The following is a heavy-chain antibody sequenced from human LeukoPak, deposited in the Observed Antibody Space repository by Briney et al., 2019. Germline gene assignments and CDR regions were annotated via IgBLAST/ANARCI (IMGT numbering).Heavy chain of an antibody. Sequence: GGSLRPSCPASSFSFTNYAMSSARQAPRRWPGWVSTLRGDGETFEAYSVKGRFTLSRDDSRNTVYLQLTTLRGEHTPIHYWARARWVSSADAVWWGRGSKVSVST. D-gene: IGHD1-26*01. CDR1: SFSFTNYA. J-gene: IGHJ4*02. V-gene: IGHV3-23*01. CDR3: ARARWVSSADAVW. CDR2: LRGDGET.